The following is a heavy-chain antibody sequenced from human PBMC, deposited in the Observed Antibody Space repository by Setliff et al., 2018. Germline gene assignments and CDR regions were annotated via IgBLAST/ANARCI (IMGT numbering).Heavy chain of an antibody. D-gene: IGHD3-10*01. CDR1: PYSFSGYY. CDR2: INTNSVDT. V-gene: IGHV1-2*02. J-gene: IGHJ5*02. Sequence: ASVKVSCKTSPYSFSGYYIHWVRQAPGQGLEWMGWINTNSVDTRYAQKFQGRVTMTRDTSISTAYMELSRLRSDDTAVYYCARTKGFVDGYLDPWGQGTLVTVSS. CDR3: ARTKGFVDGYLDP.